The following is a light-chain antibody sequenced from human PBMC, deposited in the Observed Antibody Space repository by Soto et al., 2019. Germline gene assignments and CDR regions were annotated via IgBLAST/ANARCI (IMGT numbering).Light chain of an antibody. CDR3: VQFSHFPRT. CDR2: QIS. Sequence: DIVLTQTPLSSPVTLGQPASISCRSSQSLVYSDGNTYLSWLQQRPGQPPRLLIYQISNRFSGVPDRFSGSGAATDFTLKISRVEAEDVVVYSCVQFSHFPRTFGQGTKVELK. J-gene: IGKJ1*01. CDR1: QSLVYSDGNTY. V-gene: IGKV2-24*01.